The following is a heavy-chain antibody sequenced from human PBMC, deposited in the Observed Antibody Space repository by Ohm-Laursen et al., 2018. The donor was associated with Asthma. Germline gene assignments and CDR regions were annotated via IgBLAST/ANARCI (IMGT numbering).Heavy chain of an antibody. CDR1: GFTFSNYH. CDR3: AKDMFVSGSYYEGGYYYYYYGMDV. V-gene: IGHV3-23*01. CDR2: LSGPGTKT. D-gene: IGHD1-26*01. Sequence: GSLRLSCAASGFTFSNYHMCWVRQAPGKGLEWVSCLSGPGTKTYNVDSVTGRFTISRDNSKNTMYLQMNSLRADDTAVYYCAKDMFVSGSYYEGGYYYYYYGMDVWGQGTTVTVSS. J-gene: IGHJ6*02.